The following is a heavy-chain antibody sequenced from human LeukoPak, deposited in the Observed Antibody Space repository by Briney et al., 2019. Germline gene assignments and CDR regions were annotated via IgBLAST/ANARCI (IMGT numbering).Heavy chain of an antibody. J-gene: IGHJ4*02. CDR3: ARELRNYYDSSGYFY. D-gene: IGHD3-22*01. CDR2: IYSGGST. Sequence: GGSLRLSCAASGFTVSSNYMSWVRQAPGKGLEWVSVIYSGGSTYYADSVKGRFTISRDNSKNTLYLQMNSLRAEDTAVYYCARELRNYYDSSGYFYWGQGTLVTVSS. V-gene: IGHV3-66*01. CDR1: GFTVSSNY.